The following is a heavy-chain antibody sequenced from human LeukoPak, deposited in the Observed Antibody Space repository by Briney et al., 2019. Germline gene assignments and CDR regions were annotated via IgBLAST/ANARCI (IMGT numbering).Heavy chain of an antibody. V-gene: IGHV3-48*03. CDR3: ARDRYSSY. D-gene: IGHD6-19*01. CDR1: GFSFDSYE. Sequence: GGSLRLSCAASGFSFDSYEMNWVRQAPGKGLEWVSYISSSGSSLDYADSVKGRFTISRDNAKNSLFLQMNSLRAEDTAVYYCARDRYSSYWGQGTLVTVSS. J-gene: IGHJ4*02. CDR2: ISSSGSSL.